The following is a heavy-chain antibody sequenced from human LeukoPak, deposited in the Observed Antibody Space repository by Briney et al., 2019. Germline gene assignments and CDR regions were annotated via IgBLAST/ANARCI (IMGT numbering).Heavy chain of an antibody. CDR2: IYYSGST. V-gene: IGHV4-38-2*02. J-gene: IGHJ4*02. CDR3: ARCAQRAYFDY. D-gene: IGHD2-2*01. Sequence: KTSETLSLTCTDSGYSISSGYYWSWIRQPPGKGLEWIGYIYYSGSTNYNPSLKSRVTISVDMSKNQFSLKLSSVTAADTAVYYCARCAQRAYFDYWGQGTLVTVSS. CDR1: GYSISSGYY.